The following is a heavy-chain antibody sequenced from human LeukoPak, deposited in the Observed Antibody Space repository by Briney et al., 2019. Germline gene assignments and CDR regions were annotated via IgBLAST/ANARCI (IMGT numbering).Heavy chain of an antibody. CDR3: ARDRANNWFDP. J-gene: IGHJ5*02. CDR1: GGSISNYY. Sequence: SETLSLTCTVSGGSISNYYWSWIRQPPGKGLEWIAYIHYSGRTNYSPSLKSRVTIAVDTPKNQFSLRLTSVTAADTAVYYCARDRANNWFDPWGQGTLVTVSS. CDR2: IHYSGRT. V-gene: IGHV4-59*01.